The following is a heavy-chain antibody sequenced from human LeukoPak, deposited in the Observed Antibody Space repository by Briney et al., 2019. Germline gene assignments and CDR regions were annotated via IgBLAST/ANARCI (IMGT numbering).Heavy chain of an antibody. CDR3: ARGALDTAMVAYYYYGMDV. CDR1: GGTFSSYA. J-gene: IGHJ6*02. D-gene: IGHD5-18*01. Sequence: ASVKVSCKASGGTFSSYAISWVRQAPGQGLEWMGGIIPIFGTANYAQKFQGRVTITADESTSTAYMELSSLRSEDTAVYYCARGALDTAMVAYYYYGMDVWGQGTTVTVSS. CDR2: IIPIFGTA. V-gene: IGHV1-69*13.